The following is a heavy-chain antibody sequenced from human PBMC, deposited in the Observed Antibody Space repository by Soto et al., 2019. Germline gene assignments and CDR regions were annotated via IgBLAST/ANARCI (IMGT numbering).Heavy chain of an antibody. CDR3: ARGQDVLRYFDGAAYYYGMDV. V-gene: IGHV4-34*01. CDR2: INHSGST. D-gene: IGHD3-9*01. J-gene: IGHJ6*02. Sequence: QVQLQQWGAGLLKPSETLSLTCAVYGGSFSGYYWCWIRQPPGKGLEWIGEINHSGSTNYNPSLKSRVTISVDTSKNQFSLKLSSVTAADTAVYYCARGQDVLRYFDGAAYYYGMDVWGQGTTVTVSS. CDR1: GGSFSGYY.